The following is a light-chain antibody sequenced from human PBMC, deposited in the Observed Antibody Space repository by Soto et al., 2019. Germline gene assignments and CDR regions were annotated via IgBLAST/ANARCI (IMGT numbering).Light chain of an antibody. V-gene: IGLV1-47*02. CDR1: SSNIGSNY. Sequence: QSVLTQPPSASGTPGQRVTISCSGSSSNIGSNYVYWYQQLPGTAPKLLIYGNNKRPSGVPDRFSGSKSGTSASLAISGLRSEDEADYYCAAWDDSLSGSYVFATGTNLTVL. J-gene: IGLJ1*01. CDR2: GNN. CDR3: AAWDDSLSGSYV.